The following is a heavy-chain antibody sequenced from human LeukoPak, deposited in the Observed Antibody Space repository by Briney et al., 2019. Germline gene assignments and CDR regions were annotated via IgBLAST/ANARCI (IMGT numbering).Heavy chain of an antibody. D-gene: IGHD1-26*01. CDR2: ISYSGST. CDR1: GASLSTSY. CDR3: ARAPVGGLAY. J-gene: IGHJ4*02. Sequence: SETLSLTCTVSGASLSTSYWSWIRQPPGKGLEWIGYISYSGSTNYNPSLKSRVTISVDTSKNQFSLNLSSVTAADTAIYYCARAPVGGLAYWGQGTLVTVSS. V-gene: IGHV4-59*01.